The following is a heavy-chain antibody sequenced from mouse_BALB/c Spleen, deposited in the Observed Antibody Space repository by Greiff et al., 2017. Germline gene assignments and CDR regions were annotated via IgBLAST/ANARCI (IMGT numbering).Heavy chain of an antibody. CDR2: ISSGSSTI. J-gene: IGHJ4*01. CDR1: GFPFSSFG. Sequence: DVQLVESGGGLVQPGGSRQLSCAASGFPFSSFGMHWVRQAPEKGLVWVAYISSGSSTIYYADTVKGRFTISRDNPKNTLFLQMTSLRSEDTAMYDCARSEGYDGDFVYAMDDWGQGTSGTVSA. D-gene: IGHD2-3*01. CDR3: ARSEGYDGDFVYAMDD. V-gene: IGHV5-17*02.